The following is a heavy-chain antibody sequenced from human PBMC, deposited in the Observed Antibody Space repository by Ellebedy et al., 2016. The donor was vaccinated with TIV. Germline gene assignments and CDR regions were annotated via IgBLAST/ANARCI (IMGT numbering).Heavy chain of an antibody. V-gene: IGHV4-31*03. Sequence: SETLSLTCTVSGVSISSGGDYWSWVRQHPGKGLEWIGYIYYSGSTYYNSSLTSRVTISVDTSKNQFSLKLSSVTAADTAVYYCARGPRYDILQMVYAIPYFDYWGQGTLVTVSS. CDR1: GVSISSGGDY. CDR3: ARGPRYDILQMVYAIPYFDY. CDR2: IYYSGST. D-gene: IGHD2-8*01. J-gene: IGHJ4*02.